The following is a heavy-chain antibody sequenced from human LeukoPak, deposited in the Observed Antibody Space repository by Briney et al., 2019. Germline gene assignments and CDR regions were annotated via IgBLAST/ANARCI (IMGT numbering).Heavy chain of an antibody. J-gene: IGHJ3*02. CDR1: GGSISRYY. D-gene: IGHD3-10*01. CDR2: IDDSGNT. V-gene: IGHV4-59*01. CDR3: ARSDYHNSGSHTVFDAFDI. Sequence: SETLSLTCTVSGGSISRYYWSWIRRPPGKGLEWIGYIDDSGNTNYNPSLKSQDTISVDKSKNQFSLKLSFVTAADTAMYYCARSDYHNSGSHTVFDAFDIWGQGTRVTVSP.